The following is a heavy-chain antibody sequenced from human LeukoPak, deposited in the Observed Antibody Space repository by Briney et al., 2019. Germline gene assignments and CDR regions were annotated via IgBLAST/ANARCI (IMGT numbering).Heavy chain of an antibody. CDR1: GFTFSSYA. D-gene: IGHD3-10*01. Sequence: GGSLRLSCAASGFTFSSYAMSWARQAPGKGLEWVSAISGSGGSTYYADSVKGRLTISRDNSKNTLYLQMNSLRAEDTAVYYCAKSPVRRFDYWGQGTLVTVSS. J-gene: IGHJ4*02. V-gene: IGHV3-23*01. CDR2: ISGSGGST. CDR3: AKSPVRRFDY.